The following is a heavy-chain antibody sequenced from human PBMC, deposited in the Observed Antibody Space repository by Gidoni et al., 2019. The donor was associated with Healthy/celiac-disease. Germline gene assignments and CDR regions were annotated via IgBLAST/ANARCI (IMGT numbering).Heavy chain of an antibody. Sequence: QVQLVESGGGVVQPGRSLRLSCAASRFTFSSYAMHWVRQAPGKGLEWVAVISYYGSNKYYADSVKGRFTISRDNSKNTLYLQMNSLRAEDTAVYYCASTQNWGSGAYYYYGMDVWGQGTTVTVSS. D-gene: IGHD3-10*01. CDR3: ASTQNWGSGAYYYYGMDV. CDR1: RFTFSSYA. J-gene: IGHJ6*02. V-gene: IGHV3-30-3*01. CDR2: ISYYGSNK.